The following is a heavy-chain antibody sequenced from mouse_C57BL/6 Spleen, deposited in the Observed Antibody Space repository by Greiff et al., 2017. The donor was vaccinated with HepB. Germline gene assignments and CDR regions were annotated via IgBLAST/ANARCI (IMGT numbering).Heavy chain of an antibody. V-gene: IGHV1-42*01. CDR2: INPSTGGT. CDR1: GYSFTGYY. CDR3: ARGGGITTVVEYFDY. J-gene: IGHJ2*01. D-gene: IGHD1-1*01. Sequence: EVKLMESGPELVKPGASVKISCKASGYSFTGYYMNWVKQSPEKSLEWIGEINPSTGGTTYNQKFKAKATLTVDKSSSTAYMQLKSLTSEDSAVYYCARGGGITTVVEYFDYWGQGTTLTVSS.